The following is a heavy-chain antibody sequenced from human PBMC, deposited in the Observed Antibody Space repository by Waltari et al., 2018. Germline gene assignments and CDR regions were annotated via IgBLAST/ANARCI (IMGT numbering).Heavy chain of an antibody. CDR1: GGTFRSYA. D-gene: IGHD3-9*01. V-gene: IGHV1-69*13. CDR2: IIPIFGTA. CDR3: ASVYYDILTGDYYYYMDV. J-gene: IGHJ6*03. Sequence: QVQLVQSGAEVTKPGSSVKVSCKASGGTFRSYAISWVRPAPGQGLEWMGRIIPIFGTANYAQKFQGRVTITADKSTSTAYMELSSLRSEDTAVYYCASVYYDILTGDYYYYMDVWGKGTTVTISS.